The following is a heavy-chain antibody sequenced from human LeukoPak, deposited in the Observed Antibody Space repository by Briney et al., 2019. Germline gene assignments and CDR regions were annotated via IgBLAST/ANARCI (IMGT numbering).Heavy chain of an antibody. D-gene: IGHD6-13*01. CDR3: ASSIAAAGRGDY. CDR1: GFTVSSNY. CDR2: IYSGGST. Sequence: PGGSLRLSCAASGFTVSSNYMSWVRQAPGKGLEWVSVIYSGGSTYYADSVKGRFTISRDNSKNTLYLQMNSLRAGDTAVYYCASSIAAAGRGDYWGQGTLVTVSS. J-gene: IGHJ4*02. V-gene: IGHV3-66*01.